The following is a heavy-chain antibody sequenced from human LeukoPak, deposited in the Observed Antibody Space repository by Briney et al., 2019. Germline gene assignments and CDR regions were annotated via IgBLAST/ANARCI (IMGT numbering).Heavy chain of an antibody. CDR2: IYYSGST. CDR3: ARRSHHCDGGSCHFGFDY. Sequence: PSQTLSLTCTVSGGSISSGDYYWSWIRQPPGKGLEWIGYIYYSGSTYYNPSLKSRVTISVDTSKNQFSLKLSSVTATDTAVYYCARRSHHCDGGSCHFGFDYWGQGTLVTVSS. CDR1: GGSISSGDYY. V-gene: IGHV4-30-4*01. D-gene: IGHD2-15*01. J-gene: IGHJ4*02.